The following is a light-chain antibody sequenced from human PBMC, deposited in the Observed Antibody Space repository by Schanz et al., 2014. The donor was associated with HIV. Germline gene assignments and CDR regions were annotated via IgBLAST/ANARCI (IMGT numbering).Light chain of an antibody. J-gene: IGLJ2*01. Sequence: QSVLAQPPSVSGAPGQRVTISCTGTSSNIGAGYDVHWYQLLPGTAPTLLIFDNTNRPSGVPARFSGSKSGSSASLAISGLQADDEADYYCSSYAGGNIPVIFGGGTKLTVL. CDR2: DNT. V-gene: IGLV1-40*01. CDR1: SSNIGAGYD. CDR3: SSYAGGNIPVI.